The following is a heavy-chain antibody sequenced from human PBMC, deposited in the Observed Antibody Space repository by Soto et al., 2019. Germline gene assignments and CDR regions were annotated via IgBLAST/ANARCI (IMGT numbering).Heavy chain of an antibody. J-gene: IGHJ6*02. V-gene: IGHV3-7*01. CDR1: GFGFSDSW. CDR3: ASLGRHG. CDR2: IKEDGSEK. Sequence: GGSLRLSCAASGFGFSDSWMDLFRQAPGKGPEWVANIKEDGSEKNYVDSVKGRFTISRDNAKNSLYLQMNSLRAEDTAVYYCASLGRHGWGQGTTVTVSS. D-gene: IGHD3-16*01.